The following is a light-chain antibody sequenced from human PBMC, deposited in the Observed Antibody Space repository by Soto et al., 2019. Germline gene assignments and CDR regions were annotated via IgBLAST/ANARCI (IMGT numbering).Light chain of an antibody. Sequence: QSALTQPASVSGSPGQSITISCTGTSSDVGAYDFVSWYQQHPGKAPKYLLYEVSNRPSGVSDRFSGSKSGTTASLTISGLQAEDEADYYCSSYPTTYPYVFGTGTKLTVL. J-gene: IGLJ1*01. CDR1: SSDVGAYDF. CDR3: SSYPTTYPYV. V-gene: IGLV2-14*01. CDR2: EVS.